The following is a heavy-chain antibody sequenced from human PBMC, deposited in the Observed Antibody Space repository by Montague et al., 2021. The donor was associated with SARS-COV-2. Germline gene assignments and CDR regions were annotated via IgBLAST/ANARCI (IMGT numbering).Heavy chain of an antibody. CDR3: ALPLGGARFDP. Sequence: ETLSLTCTVSGGSVSSDNWWTWVRQPPGKGLEWIGEIYHSGTTNYNPSLQSRVTISVDKSRNHLSLNLRSVTAADTAMYYCALPLGGARFDPWGQGILVTVSS. V-gene: IGHV4-4*02. D-gene: IGHD1-26*01. J-gene: IGHJ5*02. CDR2: IYHSGTT. CDR1: GGSVSSDNW.